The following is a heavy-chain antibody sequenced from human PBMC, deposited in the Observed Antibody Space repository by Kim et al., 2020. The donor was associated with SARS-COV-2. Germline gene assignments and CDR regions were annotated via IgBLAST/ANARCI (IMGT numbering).Heavy chain of an antibody. CDR2: IWYDGSNK. V-gene: IGHV3-33*01. CDR1: GFTFSSYG. J-gene: IGHJ4*02. Sequence: GGSLRLSCAASGFTFSSYGMHWVRQAPGKGLEWVAVIWYDGSNKYYADSVKGRFTISRDNSKNTLYLQMNSLRAEDTAVYYCARDSRSAAFDYWGQGTLVTVSS. D-gene: IGHD1-26*01. CDR3: ARDSRSAAFDY.